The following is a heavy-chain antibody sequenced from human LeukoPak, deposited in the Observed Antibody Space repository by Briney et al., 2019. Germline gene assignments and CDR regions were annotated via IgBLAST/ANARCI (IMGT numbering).Heavy chain of an antibody. V-gene: IGHV4-59*01. J-gene: IGHJ4*02. CDR1: GGSISSYY. CDR3: ARLTLLREYYFDY. Sequence: SETLSLTFTVSGGSISSYYWSWIRQPPGKGLEWIGYIYYSGSTNYNPSLKSRVTISVDTSKNQFSLKLSSVTAADTAVYYCARLTLLREYYFDYWGQGTLVTVSS. D-gene: IGHD5/OR15-5a*01. CDR2: IYYSGST.